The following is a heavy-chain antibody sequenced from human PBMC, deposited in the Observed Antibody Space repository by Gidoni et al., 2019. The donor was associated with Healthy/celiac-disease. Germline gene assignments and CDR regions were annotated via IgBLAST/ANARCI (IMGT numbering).Heavy chain of an antibody. Sequence: GQGLEWMGGIIPIFGTANYAQKFQGRVTITADESTSTAYMELSSLRSEDTAVYYCAREGSGGYSYGHHYFDYWGQGTLVTVSS. D-gene: IGHD5-18*01. V-gene: IGHV1-69*01. CDR3: AREGSGGYSYGHHYFDY. J-gene: IGHJ4*02. CDR2: IIPIFGTA.